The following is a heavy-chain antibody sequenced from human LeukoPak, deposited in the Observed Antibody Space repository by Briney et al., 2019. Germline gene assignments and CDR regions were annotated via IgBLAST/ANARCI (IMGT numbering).Heavy chain of an antibody. CDR1: GYTFTGYY. Sequence: ASVKVSCKASGYTFTGYYMHWVRQAPGQGLEWMGWINPNSGGTNYAQKFQGRVTMTRDTSISTAYMELSRLRSDDTAVYHCARLGGLVGETEDYWGQGTLVTVSS. CDR2: INPNSGGT. CDR3: ARLGGLVGETEDY. D-gene: IGHD1-26*01. J-gene: IGHJ4*02. V-gene: IGHV1-2*02.